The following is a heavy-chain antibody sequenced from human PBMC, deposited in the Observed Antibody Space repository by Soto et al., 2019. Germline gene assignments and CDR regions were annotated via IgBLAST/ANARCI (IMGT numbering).Heavy chain of an antibody. D-gene: IGHD2-15*01. CDR3: ARRHCTVDSCKFFDI. CDR2: IYYSGTT. CDR1: GDSIISTPY. V-gene: IGHV4-39*01. J-gene: IGHJ3*02. Sequence: SETLSLTCTVSGDSIISTPYWGWISQPPGKGLEWIGIIYYSGTTYYHPSLRSRGTLSVDTSKNQFSLNLNSVTDADTAVYFCARRHCTVDSCKFFDIWGQGTMFTVSS.